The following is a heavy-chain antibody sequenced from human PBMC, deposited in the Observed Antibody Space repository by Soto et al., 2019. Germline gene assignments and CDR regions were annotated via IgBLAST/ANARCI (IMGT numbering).Heavy chain of an antibody. V-gene: IGHV3-74*01. D-gene: IGHD6-13*01. CDR3: AKVGSSPYYFDY. Sequence: GSLRLSCAASGFTFSSNWMHWVRQAPGKGLVWVSRINSDGSSTNYADSVKGRFTISRDNAKNTLYLQMNSLRAEDTAVYYCAKVGSSPYYFDYWGQGTLVTVSS. CDR1: GFTFSSNW. CDR2: INSDGSST. J-gene: IGHJ4*02.